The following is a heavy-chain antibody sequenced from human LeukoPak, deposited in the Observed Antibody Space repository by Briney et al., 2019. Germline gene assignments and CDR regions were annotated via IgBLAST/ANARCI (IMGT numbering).Heavy chain of an antibody. Sequence: PGGSLRLSCSASGFTFSSYAMHWVRQAPGKGLEYVSAISSNGGSTYYADSVKGRFTISRDNSKNTLYLQMSSLRAEDTAVYYCATDPWAGGDWFDPWGQGTLVTVSS. J-gene: IGHJ5*02. D-gene: IGHD1-26*01. CDR3: ATDPWAGGDWFDP. CDR1: GFTFSSYA. V-gene: IGHV3-64D*06. CDR2: ISSNGGST.